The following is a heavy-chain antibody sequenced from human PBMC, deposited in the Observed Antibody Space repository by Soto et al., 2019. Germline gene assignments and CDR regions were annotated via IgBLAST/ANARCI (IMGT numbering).Heavy chain of an antibody. D-gene: IGHD2-8*01. CDR2: FYYSGST. CDR3: ARVGGFGVYFDY. J-gene: IGHJ4*02. V-gene: IGHV4-30-2*01. Sequence: NPSETLSLTCAVSGGSISSGGYSWSWIRPPPGKGLAWLGDFYYSGSTYYNPSLKSRVTISVDRSKNQFSLKLSSVTAAYTAVYYCARVGGFGVYFDYWGQGTLVTV. CDR1: GGSISSGGYS.